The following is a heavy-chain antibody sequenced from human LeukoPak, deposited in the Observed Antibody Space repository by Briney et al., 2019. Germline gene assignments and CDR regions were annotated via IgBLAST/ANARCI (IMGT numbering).Heavy chain of an antibody. J-gene: IGHJ4*02. CDR3: TKDTGGSCYSAIAY. D-gene: IGHD2-15*01. Sequence: GGSLRLSCAASGFSFSTYAMSWVRQAPGKGLEWVSGICGNDGKTYYADSVKGRFTISRDNSKNTLHLQMNSLRAEDTALYYCTKDTGGSCYSAIAYWGQGALVTVST. V-gene: IGHV3-23*01. CDR1: GFSFSTYA. CDR2: ICGNDGKT.